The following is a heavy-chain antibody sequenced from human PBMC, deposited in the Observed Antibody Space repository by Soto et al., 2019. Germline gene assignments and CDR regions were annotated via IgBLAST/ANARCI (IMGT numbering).Heavy chain of an antibody. CDR3: AKGRGGSGSLTPRVDF. D-gene: IGHD3-10*01. V-gene: IGHV3-23*01. CDR2: ISGGGDTT. CDR1: GFTFNNYA. Sequence: EVQLLESGGGLVQPGGSLRLSGAASGFTFNNYAMTWVRQPPGKGLEWVSAISGGGDTTSYADSVKGRFTVSRDGSKNTLYLQMSSLRAEDTALYYCAKGRGGSGSLTPRVDFWGQGTLVTVSS. J-gene: IGHJ4*02.